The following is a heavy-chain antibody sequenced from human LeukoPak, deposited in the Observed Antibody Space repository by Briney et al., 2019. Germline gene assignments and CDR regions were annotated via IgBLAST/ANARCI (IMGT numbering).Heavy chain of an antibody. CDR1: GFTFSSYW. CDR2: IKRDGSEK. J-gene: IGHJ4*02. D-gene: IGHD2-15*01. CDR3: ARERRGSKGYCSGGSCSLFDY. V-gene: IGHV3-7*01. Sequence: GGSLRLSCAASGFTFSSYWMSWVRQAPGKGLEWVANIKRDGSEKYYVDSVKGRFTISRDNAKNSLYLQMNSLRAEDTAVYYCARERRGSKGYCSGGSCSLFDYWGQGTLVTVSS.